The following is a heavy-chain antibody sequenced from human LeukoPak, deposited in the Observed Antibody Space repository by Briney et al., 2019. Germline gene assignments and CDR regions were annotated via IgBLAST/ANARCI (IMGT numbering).Heavy chain of an antibody. V-gene: IGHV4-4*07. CDR1: GGSFSNYY. D-gene: IGHD6-19*01. Sequence: PSETLSLICTVSGGSFSNYYWSWIRQPAGKGLEWIGRIYTSGNTNYNPSLKSRVTISVDTSKNQFSLKLSSVTAADTAVYYCARGFPFIAVAGPQHYYYYGMDVWGQGTTVTVSS. CDR2: IYTSGNT. J-gene: IGHJ6*02. CDR3: ARGFPFIAVAGPQHYYYYGMDV.